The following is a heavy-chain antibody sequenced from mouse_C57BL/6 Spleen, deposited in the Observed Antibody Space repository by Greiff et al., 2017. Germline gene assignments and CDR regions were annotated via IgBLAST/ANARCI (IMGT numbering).Heavy chain of an antibody. Sequence: VQLQQPGAELVMPGASVKLSCKASGYTFTSYWMHWVKQRPGQGLEWIGEIDPSDSYTNYNQKFKGKSTLTVDKSSSTAYMQLSSLTSEDSAVYYCARSQLHAMDYWGQGTSVTVSS. CDR2: IDPSDSYT. CDR3: ARSQLHAMDY. D-gene: IGHD4-1*02. V-gene: IGHV1-69*01. CDR1: GYTFTSYW. J-gene: IGHJ4*01.